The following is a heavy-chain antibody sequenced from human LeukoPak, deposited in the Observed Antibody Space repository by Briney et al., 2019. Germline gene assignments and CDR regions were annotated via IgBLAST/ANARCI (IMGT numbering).Heavy chain of an antibody. D-gene: IGHD3-3*01. CDR1: GYTFSTYD. CDR2: MNPKSGNT. J-gene: IGHJ4*02. Sequence: GASVKVSCKAAGYTFSTYDISWVRQATGQGLEWMGWMNPKSGNTLYAQKFQGRVTMTRNTSISTAYMELRSLRSDDTAVYYCAREQRTNYFDYWGQGTLVTVSS. V-gene: IGHV1-8*01. CDR3: AREQRTNYFDY.